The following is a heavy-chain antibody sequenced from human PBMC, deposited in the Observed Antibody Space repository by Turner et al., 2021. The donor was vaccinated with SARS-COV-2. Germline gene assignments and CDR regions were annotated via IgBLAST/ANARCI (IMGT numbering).Heavy chain of an antibody. Sequence: QVQLVESGGGVVQPGRSLRLSCASSGFTFSSYGMHGVRHAPGKGVEWGEVTAYDGSNKYDEDSVKGRFTISRDNSKNTMYLQMNSLRAEETAVYYCEKQQGLYSNPMYYFDYWGQGTLVTVSS. V-gene: IGHV3-30*18. CDR1: GFTFSSYG. CDR2: TAYDGSNK. CDR3: EKQQGLYSNPMYYFDY. D-gene: IGHD4-4*01. J-gene: IGHJ4*02.